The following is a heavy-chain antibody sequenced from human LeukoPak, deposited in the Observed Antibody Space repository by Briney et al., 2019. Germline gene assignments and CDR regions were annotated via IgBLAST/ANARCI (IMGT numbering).Heavy chain of an antibody. CDR3: AKTSPRRVVRIDY. V-gene: IGHV3-30*18. CDR2: ISYDGSNK. CDR1: GFTFSSYG. J-gene: IGHJ4*02. D-gene: IGHD4-23*01. Sequence: GRSLRLSCAASGFTFSSYGMHWVRQAPGKGLEWVAVISYDGSNKYYADSVKGRFTISRDNSKNTLYLQMNSLRAEDTAVYYCAKTSPRRVVRIDYWGQGTLVTVSS.